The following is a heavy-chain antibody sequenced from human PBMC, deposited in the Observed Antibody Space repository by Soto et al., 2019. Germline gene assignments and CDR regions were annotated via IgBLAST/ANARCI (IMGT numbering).Heavy chain of an antibody. CDR2: NYYSGST. CDR1: GGSISGYY. J-gene: IGHJ3*02. Sequence: QVQLQESGPGLVKPSETLSLTCTVSGGSISGYYWSWIRQPPGKGLEWIGYNYYSGSTNYNPSLKSRLTISVDTSKNQFSLKLSSVTAADTAVYYSARRAVNRGDAFVICGQGTMVTVSS. CDR3: ARRAVNRGDAFVI. D-gene: IGHD6-19*01. V-gene: IGHV4-59*01.